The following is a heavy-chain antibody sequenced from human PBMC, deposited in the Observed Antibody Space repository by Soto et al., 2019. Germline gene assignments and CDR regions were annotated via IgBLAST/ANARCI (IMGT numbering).Heavy chain of an antibody. CDR1: GYTFTSYG. CDR2: INVYNGNT. D-gene: IGHD3-10*01. CDR3: ARDTSRGEYDY. V-gene: IGHV1-18*01. J-gene: IGHJ4*02. Sequence: QVQLVQSGAEVKEPGASVKVSCKASGYTFTSYGISWVRQAPGQGLEWMGWINVYNGNTNYAQKLQGRVTMTTDTSTSTAYLDLRSLRSDDTAMYFCARDTSRGEYDYWGQGTLVTVSS.